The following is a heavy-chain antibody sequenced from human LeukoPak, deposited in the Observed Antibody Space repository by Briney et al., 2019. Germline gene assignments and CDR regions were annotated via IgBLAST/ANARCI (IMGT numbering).Heavy chain of an antibody. CDR2: INPSGGST. D-gene: IGHD3-10*01. CDR3: AREITMVRGVRGAFDI. Sequence: ASVKVSCTASGYTFTSYYMHWVRQAPGQGLEWMGIINPSGGSTSYAQKFQGRVTMTRDTSTSTVYMELSSLRSEDTAVYYCAREITMVRGVRGAFDIWGQGTMVTVSS. CDR1: GYTFTSYY. J-gene: IGHJ3*02. V-gene: IGHV1-46*01.